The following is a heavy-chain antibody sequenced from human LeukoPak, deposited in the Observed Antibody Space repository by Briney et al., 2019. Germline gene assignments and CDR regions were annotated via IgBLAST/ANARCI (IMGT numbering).Heavy chain of an antibody. CDR3: ARFEDFWSGFNDY. V-gene: IGHV5-51*01. CDR1: GYSSTSYW. D-gene: IGHD3-3*01. CDR2: IYPGDSDT. J-gene: IGHJ4*02. Sequence: GESLKISCKGSGYSSTSYWIGWVRQMPGKGLEWMGIIYPGDSDTRYSPSFQGQVTISADKSISTAYLQWSSLKASDTAMYYCARFEDFWSGFNDYWGQGTLVTVSS.